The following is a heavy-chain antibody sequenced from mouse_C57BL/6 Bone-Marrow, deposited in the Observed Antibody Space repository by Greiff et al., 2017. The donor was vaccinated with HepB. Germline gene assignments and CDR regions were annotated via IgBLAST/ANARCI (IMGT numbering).Heavy chain of an antibody. CDR2: IRSKSNNYAT. V-gene: IGHV10-1*01. Sequence: EVQGVESGGGLVQPKGSLKLSCAASGFSFNTYAMNWVRQAPGKGLEWVARIRSKSNNYATYYADSVKDRFTISRDDSESMLYLQMNNLKTEDTAMYYCVRSITTFAYWGQGTLVTVSA. D-gene: IGHD1-1*01. J-gene: IGHJ3*01. CDR1: GFSFNTYA. CDR3: VRSITTFAY.